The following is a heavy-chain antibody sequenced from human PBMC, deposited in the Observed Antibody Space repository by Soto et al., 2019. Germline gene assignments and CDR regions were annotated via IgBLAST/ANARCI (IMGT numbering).Heavy chain of an antibody. D-gene: IGHD1-1*01. CDR2: INPSGGST. Sequence: ASVKVSCKASGYTFTSYYMHWVRQAPGQGLEWMGIINPSGGSTSYAQKFQGRVTMTRDTSTSTVYMELSSLRSEDTAVYYCARDLRWGNWNDLGYYYYGMDVWGQGTTVTVSS. CDR1: GYTFTSYY. CDR3: ARDLRWGNWNDLGYYYYGMDV. V-gene: IGHV1-46*01. J-gene: IGHJ6*02.